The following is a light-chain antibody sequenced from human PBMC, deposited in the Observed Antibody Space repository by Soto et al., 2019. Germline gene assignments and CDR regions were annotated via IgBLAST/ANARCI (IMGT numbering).Light chain of an antibody. V-gene: IGLV2-8*01. CDR1: SSDVGGYNY. Sequence: QSALTQPPSASGSPGQSVTISCTGTSSDVGGYNYVSWYQQHPGKAPKLMIYEVSKRPSGVPDRFSGSKSGNTASLTVSGLQAEDEADYYCSSYAGSNRVFGGGTMLTVL. CDR2: EVS. CDR3: SSYAGSNRV. J-gene: IGLJ2*01.